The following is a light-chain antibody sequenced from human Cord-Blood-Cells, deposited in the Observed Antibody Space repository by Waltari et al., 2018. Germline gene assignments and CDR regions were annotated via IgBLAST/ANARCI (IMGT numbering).Light chain of an antibody. J-gene: IGLJ3*02. V-gene: IGLV3-21*04. CDR3: QVWDSSSDHWV. CDR1: NIGSKS. CDR2: YDS. Sequence: SYVLTQPPSVSVAPGKTARIPCGGNNIGSKSVHWYQQKPGQAPVLVIYYDSDRPSGIPQRFSGSNSGNTATLTISRVEAVDEADYSCQVWDSSSDHWVFGGGTKLTVL.